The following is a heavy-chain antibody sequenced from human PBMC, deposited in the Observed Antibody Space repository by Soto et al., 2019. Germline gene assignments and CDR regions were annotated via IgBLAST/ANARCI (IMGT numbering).Heavy chain of an antibody. CDR1: GFRSSNYF. CDR3: ARPRFRGMDV. CDR2: IEEDGSEK. Sequence: LRLSCVGSGFRSSNYFMSWVRQAPGKGLEWVANIEEDGSEKYYVESVKGRFTISRDNAKNSLYLQVNSLRDEDTAVYYCARPRFRGMDVWGQGTTVTVSS. D-gene: IGHD3-10*01. V-gene: IGHV3-7*03. J-gene: IGHJ6*02.